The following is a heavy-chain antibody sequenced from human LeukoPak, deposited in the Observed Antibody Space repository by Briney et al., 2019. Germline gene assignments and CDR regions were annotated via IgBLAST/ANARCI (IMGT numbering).Heavy chain of an antibody. D-gene: IGHD6-13*01. CDR1: GYTFTGYY. J-gene: IGHJ4*02. CDR3: ARAGRGALWYSSSWYLGY. V-gene: IGHV1-2*02. CDR2: INPNSGGT. Sequence: ASVKVSCKASGYTFTGYYMHWVRQAPGQGLEWMGWINPNSGGTNYAQKFQGRVTMTRDTSISTAYMELSRLRSDDTAVYYCARAGRGALWYSSSWYLGYWGQGTLVTVSS.